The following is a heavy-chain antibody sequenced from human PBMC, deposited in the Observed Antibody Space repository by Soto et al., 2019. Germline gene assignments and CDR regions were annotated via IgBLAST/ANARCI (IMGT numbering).Heavy chain of an antibody. CDR3: AIWSNWNPFYYRGMDV. Sequence: QVQLLQSGAEVKKPGSSVKVSCKVSGGAFTNYSLNWVRHAPGQGLEWLGGIIPLHNTSNYSLKLLGRGSVTADISSNTVYMHLSGLTSDDTATYYCAIWSNWNPFYYRGMDVWGQGTTVTVSS. D-gene: IGHD1-20*01. CDR2: IIPLHNTS. J-gene: IGHJ6*02. CDR1: GGAFTNYS. V-gene: IGHV1-69*06.